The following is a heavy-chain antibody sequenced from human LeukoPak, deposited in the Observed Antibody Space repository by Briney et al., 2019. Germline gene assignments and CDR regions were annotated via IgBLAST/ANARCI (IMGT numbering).Heavy chain of an antibody. CDR1: GFTFSSYG. V-gene: IGHV3-33*01. CDR2: IWYDGSNK. D-gene: IGHD1-26*01. Sequence: GALRLSCAASGFTFSSYGMHWVRQAPGKGLEWVAAIWYDGSNKYYADSVKGRFTISRDNSKNTLYLQMNSLRAEDTAVYYCARWDSGSYWVSAHYYGMDVWGQGTTVTVSS. CDR3: ARWDSGSYWVSAHYYGMDV. J-gene: IGHJ6*02.